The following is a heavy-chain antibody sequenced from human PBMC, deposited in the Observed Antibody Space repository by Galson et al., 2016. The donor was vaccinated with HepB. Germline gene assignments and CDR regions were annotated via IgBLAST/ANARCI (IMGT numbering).Heavy chain of an antibody. CDR1: GFTFGRYA. CDR2: ISGDGGST. Sequence: SLRLSCTASGFTFGRYAMSWVRQAPGKGLEWVSAISGDGGSTHYAGSVQGRFTSSRDRSTNTMYLQMNSLRTDDTAVYYCARFTQEWLDRVYYFDYWGQGTLVTVSS. CDR3: ARFTQEWLDRVYYFDY. D-gene: IGHD6-19*01. J-gene: IGHJ4*02. V-gene: IGHV3-23*01.